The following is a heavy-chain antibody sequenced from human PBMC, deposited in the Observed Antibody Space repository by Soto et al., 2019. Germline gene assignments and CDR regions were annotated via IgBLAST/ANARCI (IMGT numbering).Heavy chain of an antibody. CDR2: IIPIFGTA. CDR3: AGTLLPAAAGPGDWFDP. V-gene: IGHV1-69*06. Sequence: ASVKVPCKASGGTFSSYAISWVRQAPGQGLEWMGGIIPIFGTANYAQKFQGRVTITADKSTSTAYMELSSLRSEDTAVYYCAGTLLPAAAGPGDWFDPWGQGTLVTVSS. J-gene: IGHJ5*02. D-gene: IGHD6-13*01. CDR1: GGTFSSYA.